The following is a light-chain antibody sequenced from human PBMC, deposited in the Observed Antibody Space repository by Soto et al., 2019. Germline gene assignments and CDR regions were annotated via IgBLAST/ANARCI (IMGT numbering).Light chain of an antibody. Sequence: EVVLTQAPAALSLSPGDRGTISCRASQNVSSSVAWYQQKPGQGPRLVIYDATIRATGIPARFSGSGSGTDSHLTSSVLEPEDVGVYYCQERISWPPGLTFGGGTKLESK. V-gene: IGKV3-11*01. CDR3: QERISWPPGLT. J-gene: IGKJ4*01. CDR2: DAT. CDR1: QNVSSS.